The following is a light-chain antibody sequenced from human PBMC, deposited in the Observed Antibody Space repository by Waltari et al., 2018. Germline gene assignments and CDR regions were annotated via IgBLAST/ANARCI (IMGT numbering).Light chain of an antibody. CDR1: QSLLHSDGYNY. J-gene: IGKJ1*01. V-gene: IGKV2-28*01. Sequence: EIVMTQSPLSLPVTPGEPASISCRSSQSLLHSDGYNYVNWYLQKAGQSPQHLLYLSCIRASGVPDRFTGSGAGTDLTLKISRVEVQDVGFYYCMEALHPRPTVGQGTREEIK. CDR2: LSC. CDR3: MEALHPRPT.